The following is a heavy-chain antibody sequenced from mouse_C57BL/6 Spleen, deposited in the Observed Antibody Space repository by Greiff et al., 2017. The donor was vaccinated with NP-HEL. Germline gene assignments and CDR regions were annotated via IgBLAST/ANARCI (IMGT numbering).Heavy chain of an antibody. Sequence: QVQLQQPGAELVKPGASVKLSCKASGYTFTSYWMHWVKQRPGQGLEWIGMIHPNSGSSNYNEKFKSKATLTVDKSSSTAYMQLSSLTSEDAAVYYCARGAITTVNFGYWGQGTTLTVSS. CDR2: IHPNSGSS. CDR1: GYTFTSYW. V-gene: IGHV1-64*01. D-gene: IGHD1-1*01. J-gene: IGHJ2*01. CDR3: ARGAITTVNFGY.